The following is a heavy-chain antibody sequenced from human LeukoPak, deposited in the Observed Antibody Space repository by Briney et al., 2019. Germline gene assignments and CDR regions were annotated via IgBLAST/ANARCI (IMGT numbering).Heavy chain of an antibody. CDR1: GFTFSTYA. D-gene: IGHD3-22*01. J-gene: IGHJ4*02. CDR3: AGGNDDSSGSRY. V-gene: IGHV3-23*01. CDR2: IRPDGDRT. Sequence: GGSLRLSCAASGFTFSTYAITWVRQGPGKGLEWVSAIRPDGDRTYYANSVRGRFTISRDNAKNSLYLQMNSLRAEDTAVYYCAGGNDDSSGSRYWGQGTLVTVSS.